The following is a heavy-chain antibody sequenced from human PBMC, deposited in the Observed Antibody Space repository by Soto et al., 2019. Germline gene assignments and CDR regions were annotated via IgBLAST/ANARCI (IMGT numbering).Heavy chain of an antibody. CDR1: GYTFINYG. J-gene: IGHJ4*02. V-gene: IGHV1-18*01. CDR2: ISSYNVKT. Sequence: GASVKVSCKASGYTFINYGISWVRQAPGQGLKRMGWISSYNVKTKYAQRLQGRVPITTDTSTSTAYMDLRSLTSDVTAVYYCVREVEILGVVIMNYWGQGTLVTVSS. D-gene: IGHD3-3*01. CDR3: VREVEILGVVIMNY.